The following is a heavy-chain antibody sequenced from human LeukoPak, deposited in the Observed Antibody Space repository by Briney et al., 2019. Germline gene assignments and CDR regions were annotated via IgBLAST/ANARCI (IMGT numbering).Heavy chain of an antibody. V-gene: IGHV1-69*02. CDR2: IIPILGIA. D-gene: IGHD3-22*01. J-gene: IGHJ4*02. Sequence: SVKVSCKASGGTFSSYTISWVRQAPGHGLEWMGRIIPILGIANYAQKFQGRVTITADKSTSTAYMELSSLRSEDTAVYYCARGRISGYYYHGGGVDYWGQGTLVTVSS. CDR3: ARGRISGYYYHGGGVDY. CDR1: GGTFSSYT.